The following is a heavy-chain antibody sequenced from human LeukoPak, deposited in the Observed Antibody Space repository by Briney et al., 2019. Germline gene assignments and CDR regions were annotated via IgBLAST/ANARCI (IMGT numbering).Heavy chain of an antibody. CDR3: ARSFPYCSSTSCYDVGYYFDY. J-gene: IGHJ4*02. CDR1: GGTFSSYA. D-gene: IGHD2-2*01. CDR2: IIPIFGTA. Sequence: SVKVSCKASGGTFSSYANSWVRQAPGQGLEWMGGIIPIFGTANYAQKFQGRVTITADESTSTAYMELSSLRSEDTAVYYCARSFPYCSSTSCYDVGYYFDYWGQGTLVTVSS. V-gene: IGHV1-69*13.